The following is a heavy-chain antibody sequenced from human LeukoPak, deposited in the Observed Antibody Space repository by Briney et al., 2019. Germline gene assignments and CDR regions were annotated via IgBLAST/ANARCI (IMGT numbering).Heavy chain of an antibody. D-gene: IGHD1-26*01. J-gene: IGHJ4*02. CDR2: INQGGSEK. V-gene: IGHV3-7*03. CDR1: GFTFRSYW. Sequence: GGSLRLSCAASGFTFRSYWMSWLRQAPGTRLEGVGNINQGGSEKNYVDSVKGRFTLSRDNAKNSLDLQMNSLRADDTAVYYCARDVSGGRGATEYWGQGTLVTVSS. CDR3: ARDVSGGRGATEY.